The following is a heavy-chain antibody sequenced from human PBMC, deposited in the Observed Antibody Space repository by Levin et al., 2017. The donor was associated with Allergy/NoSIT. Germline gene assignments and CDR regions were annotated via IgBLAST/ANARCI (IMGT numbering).Heavy chain of an antibody. J-gene: IGHJ4*02. CDR3: ARGGAYYDYVWGSYRYTALLDY. CDR1: GFTFSSYG. CDR2: IWYDGSNK. D-gene: IGHD3-16*02. V-gene: IGHV3-33*01. Sequence: GESLKISCAASGFTFSSYGMHWVRQAPGKGLEWVAVIWYDGSNKYYADSVKGRFTISRDNSKNTLYLQMNSLRAEDTAVYYCARGGAYYDYVWGSYRYTALLDYWGQGTLVTVSS.